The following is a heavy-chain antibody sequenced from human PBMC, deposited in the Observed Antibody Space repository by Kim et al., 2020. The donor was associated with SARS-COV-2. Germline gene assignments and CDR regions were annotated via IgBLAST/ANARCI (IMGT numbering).Heavy chain of an antibody. V-gene: IGHV4-34*01. D-gene: IGHD3-3*01. CDR2: INHSGST. CDR3: ASGRRITIFGVVIDTYGMDV. Sequence: SETLSLTCAVYGGSFSGYYWSWIRQPPGKGLEWIGEINHSGSTNYNPSLKSRVTISVDTSKNQFSLKLSSVTAADTAVYYCASGRRITIFGVVIDTYGMDVWGQGTTVNVAS. CDR1: GGSFSGYY. J-gene: IGHJ6*02.